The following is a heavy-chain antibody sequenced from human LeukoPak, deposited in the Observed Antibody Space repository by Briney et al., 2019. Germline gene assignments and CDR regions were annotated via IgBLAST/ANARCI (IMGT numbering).Heavy chain of an antibody. V-gene: IGHV3-13*01. CDR3: ASEESRGVYGMDV. D-gene: IGHD3-10*01. CDR2: ISPAGKT. CDR1: GFSLSRND. Sequence: GGSLTLSCAASGFSLSRNDMHWVRQPTGGGLEWVSTISPAGKTYYSGSVKGRFTISRDNAKNSLFLQMNNLRAGDTAVYFCASEESRGVYGMDVWGQGTTVTVSS. J-gene: IGHJ6*02.